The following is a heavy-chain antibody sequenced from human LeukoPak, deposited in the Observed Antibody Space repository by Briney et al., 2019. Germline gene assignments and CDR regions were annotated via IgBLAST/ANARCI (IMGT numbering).Heavy chain of an antibody. J-gene: IGHJ3*02. CDR3: GKDHRGSYCNDAFVI. D-gene: IGHD1-14*01. CDR1: GFTFSSYA. CDR2: LSGSGDTT. V-gene: IGHV3-23*01. Sequence: PGGSLRLSCAASGFTFSSYAMRWVRQAPGKGLEWVSALSGSGDTTYYADSVKGRFTISRDNSRNTLYLQMNSLRAEDTAVYYCGKDHRGSYCNDAFVICGEGTMVTVSS.